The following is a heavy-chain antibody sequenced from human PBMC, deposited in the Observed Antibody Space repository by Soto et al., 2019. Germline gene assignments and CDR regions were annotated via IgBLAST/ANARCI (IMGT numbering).Heavy chain of an antibody. CDR3: AREYSLAVVLPGY. Sequence: QVQLVESGEGVVQPGRSLRLSCAASGFTFNTYAMYWVRQTPGKGLEWVAEIWYDGSNKYYADSVKGRFTISRDNSKNTVSLQMNSLRAEDTGVYYCAREYSLAVVLPGYWGQGTLVTVSS. D-gene: IGHD2-15*01. CDR1: GFTFNTYA. CDR2: IWYDGSNK. J-gene: IGHJ4*02. V-gene: IGHV3-33*01.